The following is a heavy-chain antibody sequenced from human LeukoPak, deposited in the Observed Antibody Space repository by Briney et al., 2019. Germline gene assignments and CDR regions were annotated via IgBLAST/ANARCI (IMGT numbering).Heavy chain of an antibody. D-gene: IGHD2-15*01. Sequence: SQTLSLTCAISGDSVSSNSAAWNWIRQSPSRGLEWLGRTYYRSKWYSDYAVSVKSRITINPDTSKNQFSLQLNSVTPEDTAVYYCARRGCSGGSCYSGRFDPWGQGTLVTVSS. V-gene: IGHV6-1*01. CDR1: GDSVSSNSAA. CDR3: ARRGCSGGSCYSGRFDP. CDR2: TYYRSKWYS. J-gene: IGHJ5*02.